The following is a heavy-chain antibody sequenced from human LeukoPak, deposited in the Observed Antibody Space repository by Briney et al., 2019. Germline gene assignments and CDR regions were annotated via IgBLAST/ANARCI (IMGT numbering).Heavy chain of an antibody. CDR2: IDWDDDK. CDR3: ARTYYYDSSVYYYDWFDP. J-gene: IGHJ5*02. CDR1: GFSLSTSGMC. Sequence: SGPALVKPTQTLTLTCTFSGFSLSTSGMCVSWIRQPPGKALEWLARIDWDDDKYYSTSLKTRLTISKDTSKNQVVLTMTNMDPVDTATYYCARTYYYDSSVYYYDWFDPWGQGTLVTVSS. V-gene: IGHV2-70*11. D-gene: IGHD3-22*01.